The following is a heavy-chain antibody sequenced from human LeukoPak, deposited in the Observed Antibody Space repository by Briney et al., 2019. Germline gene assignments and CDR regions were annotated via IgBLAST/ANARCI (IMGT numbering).Heavy chain of an antibody. V-gene: IGHV1-69*01. Sequence: GSSVKVSCKASGGTFSSYAISWVRQASGQGLEWMGGIIPIFGTANYAQKFQGRVTITADESTSTAYMELSSLRSEDTAVYYCARADYDILTGYYRNYYYYYMDVWGKGTTVTVSS. J-gene: IGHJ6*03. CDR1: GGTFSSYA. D-gene: IGHD3-9*01. CDR2: IIPIFGTA. CDR3: ARADYDILTGYYRNYYYYYMDV.